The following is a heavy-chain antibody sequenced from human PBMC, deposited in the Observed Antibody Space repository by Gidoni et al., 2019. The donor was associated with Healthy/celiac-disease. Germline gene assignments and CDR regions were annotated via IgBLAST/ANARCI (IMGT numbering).Heavy chain of an antibody. CDR3: AKDLTIAAAGYDY. Sequence: QVQLVESGGGVVQPGRSLRLSCAASGFPFSSYGMHWVRQAPGKGLEWVAVISYDGSNKYYADSVKGRFTISRDNSKNTLYLQMNSLRAEDTAVYYCAKDLTIAAAGYDYWGQGTLVTVSS. V-gene: IGHV3-30*18. CDR1: GFPFSSYG. D-gene: IGHD6-13*01. CDR2: ISYDGSNK. J-gene: IGHJ4*02.